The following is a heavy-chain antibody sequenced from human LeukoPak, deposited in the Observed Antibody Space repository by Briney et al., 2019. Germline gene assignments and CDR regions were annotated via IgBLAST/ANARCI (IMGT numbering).Heavy chain of an antibody. D-gene: IGHD4-11*01. CDR1: GDSVSSNSAA. V-gene: IGHV6-1*01. Sequence: SQTLSLTCAISGDSVSSNSAAWNWIRRSPSRGLEWLGRTYYRSKWYNDYAVSVKSRITINPDTSKNQFSLQLNSVTPEDTAVYYCARGLRQYGQGYFDYWGQGTLVTVSS. CDR2: TYYRSKWYN. CDR3: ARGLRQYGQGYFDY. J-gene: IGHJ4*02.